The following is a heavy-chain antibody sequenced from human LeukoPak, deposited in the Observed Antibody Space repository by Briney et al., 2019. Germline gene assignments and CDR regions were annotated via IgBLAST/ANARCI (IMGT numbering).Heavy chain of an antibody. J-gene: IGHJ4*02. CDR2: ISDSGGTT. CDR1: GFTFSSCA. D-gene: IGHD4-17*01. Sequence: GDSLRPSCAASGFTFSSCAMSWVRQAPGTGRESVSGISDSGGTTNYADAVNGRFTISRDKSKTTLFLQMNSLRAEDTAVYYCAKSYGDYLGYFDSWGRGPLVIVSA. V-gene: IGHV3-23*01. CDR3: AKSYGDYLGYFDS.